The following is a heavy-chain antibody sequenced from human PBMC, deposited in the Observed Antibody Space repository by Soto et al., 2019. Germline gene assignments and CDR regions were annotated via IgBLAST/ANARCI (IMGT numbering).Heavy chain of an antibody. V-gene: IGHV3-23*01. Sequence: HPGGSLRLSCAASGFTFSSYAMSWVRQAPGKGLEWVSAISGSGGSTYYADSVRGRFTISRDNSKNTLYLQMNSLRAEDTAVYYCAKVDGDPRPVMVYAIGYYYYGMDVWGQGTTVTVSS. CDR2: ISGSGGST. D-gene: IGHD2-8*01. CDR3: AKVDGDPRPVMVYAIGYYYYGMDV. CDR1: GFTFSSYA. J-gene: IGHJ6*02.